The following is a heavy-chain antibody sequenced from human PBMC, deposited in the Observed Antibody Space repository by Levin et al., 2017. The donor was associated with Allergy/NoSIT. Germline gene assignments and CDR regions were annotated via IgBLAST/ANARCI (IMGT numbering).Heavy chain of an antibody. J-gene: IGHJ4*02. D-gene: IGHD5-12*01. CDR3: ARPYSDYEPHVNY. CDR2: ISPSGTTI. CDR1: GFTFSDYY. V-gene: IGHV3-11*01. Sequence: GGSLRLSCAASGFTFSDYYMNWIRQAPGKGLEWVSYISPSGTTIYYADSVKGRFTISRDNAKNSLYLQMNSLRPEDTAVYYCARPYSDYEPHVNYWGQGTLVTVSS.